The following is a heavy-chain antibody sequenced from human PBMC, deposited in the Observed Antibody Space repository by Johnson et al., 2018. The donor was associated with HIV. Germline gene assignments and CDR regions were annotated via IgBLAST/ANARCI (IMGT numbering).Heavy chain of an antibody. J-gene: IGHJ3*02. CDR3: ARVRSGRENAFDI. D-gene: IGHD1-26*01. CDR2: ISWDGGST. CDR1: GFTFDDYT. V-gene: IGHV3-43*01. Sequence: EVQLVESGGGSVQPGRSLRLSCAASGFTFDDYTMHWVRQAPGKGLEWVSLISWDGGSTYYADSVKGRFTISRDNSKSTLYLQMNSLRAEDTAVYYCARVRSGRENAFDIWGQGTMVTVSS.